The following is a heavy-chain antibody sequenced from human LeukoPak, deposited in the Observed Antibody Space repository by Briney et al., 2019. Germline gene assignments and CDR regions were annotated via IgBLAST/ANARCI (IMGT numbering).Heavy chain of an antibody. CDR3: AREVPELTVATGY. J-gene: IGHJ4*02. CDR1: GFTFSSYS. V-gene: IGHV3-21*01. D-gene: IGHD4-17*01. Sequence: PGRSLRLSCAASGFTFSSYSMNWVRQAPGKGLDWVSSISSSSSYIYYADSVKGRFTISRDNAKNSLYLQMNSLRAEDTAVYYCAREVPELTVATGYWGQGTLVTVSS. CDR2: ISSSSSYI.